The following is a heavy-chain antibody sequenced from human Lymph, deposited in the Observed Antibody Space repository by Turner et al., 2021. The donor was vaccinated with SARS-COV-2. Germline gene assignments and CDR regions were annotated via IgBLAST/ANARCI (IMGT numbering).Heavy chain of an antibody. V-gene: IGHV3-53*02. Sequence: EVQLVETGGGLIHPGGFLGLSCAASGIIVSRNYMNWSRQAPGKGLEWVSVMYSGGTTYYADSVKGRFTISRDNSKNTLYLQMNSLRVEDTAVYYCARDLGTYGMDVWGQGTTVTVSS. CDR3: ARDLGTYGMDV. J-gene: IGHJ6*02. CDR1: GIIVSRNY. CDR2: MYSGGTT. D-gene: IGHD6-13*01.